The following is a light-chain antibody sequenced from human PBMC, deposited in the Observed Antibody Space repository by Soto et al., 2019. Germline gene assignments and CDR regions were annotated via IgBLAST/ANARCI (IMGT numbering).Light chain of an antibody. CDR2: GAS. V-gene: IGKV3-20*01. J-gene: IGKJ1*01. Sequence: EIGLTQSPGTLSLSQGERATLSCRASQSVSSSYVAWYQQKPGQAPRLLIYGASSSATGIPDRFSGSGSGTDFTLTISSLEPDDFAVYYCQPYCSSRLKFGTGTKVEIK. CDR1: QSVSSSY. CDR3: QPYCSSRLK.